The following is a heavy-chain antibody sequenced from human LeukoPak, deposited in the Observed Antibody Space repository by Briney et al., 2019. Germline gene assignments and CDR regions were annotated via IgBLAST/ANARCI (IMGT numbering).Heavy chain of an antibody. CDR1: GYTFTGYY. D-gene: IGHD2-2*01. CDR2: INPNSGGT. Sequence: GASVKVSCKASGYTFTGYYMHWVRQAPGQGLEWMGWINPNSGGTNYAQKFQGRVTMTRDTSISTAYMELSRLRSDDTAVYYCAREKVYRLQHNMYQPLSEGYAFDIWGQGTMVTVSS. V-gene: IGHV1-2*02. J-gene: IGHJ3*02. CDR3: AREKVYRLQHNMYQPLSEGYAFDI.